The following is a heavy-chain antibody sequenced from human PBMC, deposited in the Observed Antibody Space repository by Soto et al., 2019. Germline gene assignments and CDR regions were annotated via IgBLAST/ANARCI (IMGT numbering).Heavy chain of an antibody. J-gene: IGHJ5*02. CDR3: ARSQRGYHWSSNWFGT. D-gene: IGHD1-20*01. CDR2: IYHSGST. V-gene: IGHV4-30-2*01. CDR1: GGSISSGGYS. Sequence: LSLTCAVSGGSISSGGYSWSWIRQPPGKGLEWIGYIYHSGSTYYNPSLKSRVTISVDRSKNQFSLKLSSVTAADTAVYYCARSQRGYHWSSNWFGTWGQGILVTLSS.